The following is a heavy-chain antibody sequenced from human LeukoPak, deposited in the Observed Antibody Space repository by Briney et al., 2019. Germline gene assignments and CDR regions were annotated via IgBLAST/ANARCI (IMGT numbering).Heavy chain of an antibody. J-gene: IGHJ4*02. Sequence: NPGGSLRLSCAASGFTFSSYSMNWVRQAPGKGLEWVSSISSSSSYIYYADSVKGRFTISRDNAKNSLYLQMNSLRAEDTAVYYCARENIVLMVYAIDDWGQGTLVTVYS. CDR3: ARENIVLMVYAIDD. D-gene: IGHD2-8*01. CDR2: ISSSSSYI. V-gene: IGHV3-21*01. CDR1: GFTFSSYS.